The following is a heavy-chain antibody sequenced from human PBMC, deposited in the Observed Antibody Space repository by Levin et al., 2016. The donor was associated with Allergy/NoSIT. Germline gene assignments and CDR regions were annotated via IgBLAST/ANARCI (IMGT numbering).Heavy chain of an antibody. CDR3: ARDFTMVRGVIGYGMDV. D-gene: IGHD3-10*01. CDR1: GFTFSSYS. J-gene: IGHJ6*02. V-gene: IGHV3-21*01. CDR2: ISSSSSYI. Sequence: GSLRLSCAASGFTFSSYSMNWVRQAPGKGLEWVSSISSSSSYIYYADSVKGRFTISRDNAKNSLYLQMNSLRAEDTAVYYCARDFTMVRGVIGYGMDVWGQGTTVTVSS.